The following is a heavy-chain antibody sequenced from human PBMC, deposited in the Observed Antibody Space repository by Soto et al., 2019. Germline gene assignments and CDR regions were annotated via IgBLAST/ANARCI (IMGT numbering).Heavy chain of an antibody. D-gene: IGHD2-15*01. V-gene: IGHV1-46*03. CDR3: ARVYCSGGSCYSIDY. J-gene: IGHJ4*02. Sequence: ASVKVSCKASGYTFTSYYMHWVRQAPGQGLEWMGIINPSGGSSNYAQKFQGRVTMTRDTSTSTVYMELSSLRSEDTALYYCARVYCSGGSCYSIDYWGQGTLVTVSS. CDR2: INPSGGSS. CDR1: GYTFTSYY.